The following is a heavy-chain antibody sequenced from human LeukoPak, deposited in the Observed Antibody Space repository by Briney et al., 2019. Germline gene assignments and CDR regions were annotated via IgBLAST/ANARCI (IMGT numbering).Heavy chain of an antibody. Sequence: GGSLRLSCAASGFTFSDYSMNWVRQAPGKGLEWVSLISWDGGKAYYADSMKGRFTISRDNSKNSLSLEMNSLRPEDTALYYCAKGIDSPPGGIDFWGQGTMVTVSS. CDR1: GFTFSDYS. D-gene: IGHD2/OR15-2a*01. CDR2: ISWDGGKA. J-gene: IGHJ4*02. CDR3: AKGIDSPPGGIDF. V-gene: IGHV3-43*01.